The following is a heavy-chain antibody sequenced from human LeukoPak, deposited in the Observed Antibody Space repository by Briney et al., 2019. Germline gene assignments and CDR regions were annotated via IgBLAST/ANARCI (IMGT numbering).Heavy chain of an antibody. CDR3: ARDRGYSYGAGLDY. J-gene: IGHJ4*02. CDR1: GFPFSSYW. CDR2: ISGSGGST. Sequence: PGGSLRLSCVASGFPFSSYWMTWVRQAPGKGLEWVSAISGSGGSTYYADSVKGRITISRDNSKNTLYLQMNSLRAEDTAVYYCARDRGYSYGAGLDYWGQGTLVTVSS. D-gene: IGHD5-18*01. V-gene: IGHV3-23*01.